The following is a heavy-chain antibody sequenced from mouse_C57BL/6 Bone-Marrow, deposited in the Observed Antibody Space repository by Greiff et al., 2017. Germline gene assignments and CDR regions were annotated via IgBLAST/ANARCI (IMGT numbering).Heavy chain of an antibody. CDR3: ARSTVVAPWYFDY. CDR2: IYPGDGDT. D-gene: IGHD1-1*01. Sequence: QVQLQQSGPELVKPGASVKISCKASGYAFSSSWMNWVKQRPGKGLEWIGRIYPGDGDTNYNGKFKGKATLTADKSSSTAYMQLSSLTSEDSAVYFCARSTVVAPWYFDYWGQGTTLTVSS. J-gene: IGHJ2*01. CDR1: GYAFSSSW. V-gene: IGHV1-82*01.